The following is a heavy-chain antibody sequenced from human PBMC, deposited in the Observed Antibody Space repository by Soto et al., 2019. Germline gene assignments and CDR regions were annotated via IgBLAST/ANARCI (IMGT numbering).Heavy chain of an antibody. D-gene: IGHD3-10*01. CDR2: INDSGNI. Sequence: SETLSLTCAVYGGSFSGYQWSWIRQTPGKGLGWIGEINDSGNINYNPSLRSRVTILVDTAKKQISLKLSSVTAADTAVYFCARGLILWFGELSRRGGYYYYMDVWGKGTTVTVYS. CDR1: GGSFSGYQ. CDR3: ARGLILWFGELSRRGGYYYYMDV. J-gene: IGHJ6*03. V-gene: IGHV4-34*01.